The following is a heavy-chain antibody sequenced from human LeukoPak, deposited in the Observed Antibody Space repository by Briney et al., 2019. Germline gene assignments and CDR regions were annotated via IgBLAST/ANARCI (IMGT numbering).Heavy chain of an antibody. D-gene: IGHD2-21*02. V-gene: IGHV3-23*01. J-gene: IGHJ4*02. CDR3: AKDHANTPVVTN. CDR2: IFPSGGEI. CDR1: GFTFSTFA. Sequence: GGSLRLSCAASGFTFSTFAMIWVRQPPGKGLEWVSSIFPSGGEIHYADSVRGRFTISRDNSKSTLSLQMNNLRAEDTAIYYCAKDHANTPVVTNWGQGILVSVSS.